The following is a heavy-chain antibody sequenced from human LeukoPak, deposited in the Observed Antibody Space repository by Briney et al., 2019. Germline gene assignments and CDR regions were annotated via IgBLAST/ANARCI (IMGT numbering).Heavy chain of an antibody. V-gene: IGHV3-48*03. D-gene: IGHD5-18*01. CDR1: GFTFSNYE. J-gene: IGHJ4*02. CDR2: ISSSGRNI. Sequence: GGSLRLSCAASGFTFSNYELNWVRQAPGKGLEWVSYISSSGRNIYYADSVNGRSTISRDNAKNSLYLQMNSLRAEDTAVYYCARDLVQLWSKDYWGQGTLVTVSS. CDR3: ARDLVQLWSKDY.